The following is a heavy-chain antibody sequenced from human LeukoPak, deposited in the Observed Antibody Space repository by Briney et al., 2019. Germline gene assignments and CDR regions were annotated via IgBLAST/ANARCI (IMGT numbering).Heavy chain of an antibody. D-gene: IGHD1-26*01. CDR3: ARGSGSYTEVAFDI. V-gene: IGHV3-53*01. CDR2: IYSSGST. CDR1: GFTVSGNY. Sequence: PGGSLRLSCAASGFTVSGNYMSWVRQAPGKGLEWVSVIYSSGSTYYADSVKGRFTISRDNSKNTLYLQMNSLRAEDTAVYYCARGSGSYTEVAFDIWGQGTMVTVSS. J-gene: IGHJ3*02.